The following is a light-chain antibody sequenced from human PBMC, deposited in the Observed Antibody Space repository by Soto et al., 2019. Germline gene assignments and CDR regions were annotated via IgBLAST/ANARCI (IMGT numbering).Light chain of an antibody. CDR3: QSYDSSLSAVV. CDR2: LVS. CDR1: TSDIGDYNY. J-gene: IGLJ2*01. Sequence: QSALTQPASVSGSPGQSITISCTGTTSDIGDYNYVSWYQHLPDKVPKLIISLVSNRPSGVSNRFSGSKSGNTASLTISGLQAEDEADYYCQSYDSSLSAVVFGGGTKLTVL. V-gene: IGLV2-14*01.